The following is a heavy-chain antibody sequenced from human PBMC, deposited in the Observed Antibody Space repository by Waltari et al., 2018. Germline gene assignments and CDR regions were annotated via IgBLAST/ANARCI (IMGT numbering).Heavy chain of an antibody. J-gene: IGHJ4*02. Sequence: QVPLQQSGPGLVKPSLPLSLTCAISGDSVHRIIPAWNWIRQSPSRGLEWLGRTYYRSKWYNDYAVSVKSRITINPDTSKNQFSLQLNSVTPEDTAVYYCARGSGGWYGQPLDYWGQGTLVTVSS. V-gene: IGHV6-1*01. CDR3: ARGSGGWYGQPLDY. D-gene: IGHD6-19*01. CDR1: GDSVHRIIPA. CDR2: TYYRSKWYN.